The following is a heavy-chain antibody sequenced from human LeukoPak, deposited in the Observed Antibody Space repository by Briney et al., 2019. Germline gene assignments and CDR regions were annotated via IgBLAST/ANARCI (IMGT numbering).Heavy chain of an antibody. J-gene: IGHJ4*02. V-gene: IGHV3-30*18. D-gene: IGHD2-2*03. CDR3: VKSGYCSSTSCYGIDY. Sequence: PGRSLRLSCAASGFTFSSYGMHWVRQAPGKGLEWVAVTSYDGSNKYYADSVKGRFTISRDNSKNTLYLQMNSLRAEDTAVYYCVKSGYCSSTSCYGIDYWGQGTLVTVSS. CDR2: TSYDGSNK. CDR1: GFTFSSYG.